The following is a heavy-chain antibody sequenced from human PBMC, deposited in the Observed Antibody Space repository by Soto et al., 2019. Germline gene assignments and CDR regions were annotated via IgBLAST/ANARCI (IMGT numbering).Heavy chain of an antibody. CDR3: ARDNLPWLVRVDAFDI. CDR1: GFTFSSYG. D-gene: IGHD6-19*01. V-gene: IGHV3-33*08. CDR2: IWYDGSNK. J-gene: IGHJ3*02. Sequence: QVQLVESGGGVVQPGRSLRLSCAASGFTFSSYGIHWVRQAPGKGLEWVAVIWYDGSNKYYADSVKGRFTISRDNSKNTLYLQMNSLRAEDTAVYYCARDNLPWLVRVDAFDIWGQGTMVTVSS.